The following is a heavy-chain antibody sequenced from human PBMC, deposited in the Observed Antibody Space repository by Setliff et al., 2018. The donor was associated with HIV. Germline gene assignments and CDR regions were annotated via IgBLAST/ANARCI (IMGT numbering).Heavy chain of an antibody. CDR3: ARESLVGDSGFDY. CDR1: GDSITNYY. Sequence: SETLSLTCIASGDSITNYYWSWIRQPPGKGLEWIGYIHVSGITDYNPSLKGRVTISVDTSRNQFSLKLTSVTSADTAIYYCARESLVGDSGFDYWGQGALVTVSS. D-gene: IGHD1-26*01. V-gene: IGHV4-4*09. CDR2: IHVSGIT. J-gene: IGHJ4*02.